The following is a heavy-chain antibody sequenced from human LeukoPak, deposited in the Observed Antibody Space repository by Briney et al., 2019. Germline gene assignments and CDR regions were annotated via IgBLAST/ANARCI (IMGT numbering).Heavy chain of an antibody. CDR2: IKQDGSAK. J-gene: IGHJ4*02. V-gene: IGHV3-7*04. CDR3: ARGYSGYYV. Sequence: RASLRLSCAASGFTFSTYWMSWVRQAPGKGLEWVANIKQDGSAKYYVDSLKGRFNISRDNAKNSLYLQMNSLRAEDTAVYYCARGYSGYYVWGQGTLVTVSS. D-gene: IGHD5-12*01. CDR1: GFTFSTYW.